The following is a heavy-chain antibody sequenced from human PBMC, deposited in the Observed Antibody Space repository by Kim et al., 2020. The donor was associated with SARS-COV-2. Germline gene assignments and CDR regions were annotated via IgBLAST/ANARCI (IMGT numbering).Heavy chain of an antibody. D-gene: IGHD3-10*01. J-gene: IGHJ6*01. CDR3: ARTAPISMVRGGITGNYY. CDR2: INHSGST. CDR1: GGSFSGYY. Sequence: SETLSLTCAVYGGSFSGYYWSWIRQPPGKGLEWIGEINHSGSTNYNPALKSRVTISVDTSKNKFSLKLSSVTAADTAVYYCARTAPISMVRGGITGNYY. V-gene: IGHV4-34*01.